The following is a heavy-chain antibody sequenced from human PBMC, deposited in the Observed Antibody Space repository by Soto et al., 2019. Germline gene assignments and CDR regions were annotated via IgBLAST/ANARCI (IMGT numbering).Heavy chain of an antibody. CDR1: GGSISSSSYY. D-gene: IGHD6-19*01. CDR2: IYYSGST. V-gene: IGHV4-39*01. Sequence: SETLSLTCTVSGGSISSSSYYWGWIRQPPGKGLEWIGSIYYSGSTYYNPSLKSRVTISVDTSKNQFSLKLSSVTAADTAVYYCARQVGIAVAGTPYYYYYGMDVWGQGTTGTVSS. CDR3: ARQVGIAVAGTPYYYYYGMDV. J-gene: IGHJ6*02.